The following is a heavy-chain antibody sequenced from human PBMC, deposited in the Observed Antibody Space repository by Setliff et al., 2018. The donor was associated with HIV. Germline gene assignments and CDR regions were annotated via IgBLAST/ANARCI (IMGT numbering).Heavy chain of an antibody. D-gene: IGHD3-3*01. CDR2: IDHSETT. CDR1: GGSINGHS. Sequence: PSETLSLTCTVSGGSINGHSWSWIRQPPGKVLEWIGYIDHSETTNYNPSLKSRLTISIDTSKTQFSLNLSSVTAADTAAYYCARTTVRDFGLVITNFDQWGLGTLVTVSS. CDR3: ARTTVRDFGLVITNFDQ. J-gene: IGHJ4*02. V-gene: IGHV4-59*11.